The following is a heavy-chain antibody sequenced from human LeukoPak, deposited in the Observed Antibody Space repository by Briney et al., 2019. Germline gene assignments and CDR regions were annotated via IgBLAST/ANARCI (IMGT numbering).Heavy chain of an antibody. V-gene: IGHV3-64*01. Sequence: PGGSLRLSCAASGFTFSSYGMHWVRQAPGKGLEYVSTISSNGGSTYYANSVKGRFTISRDNSKNTLYLQMGSLRAEDMAVYYCARADYYSSGSSPYGMDVWGLGTTVTVSS. J-gene: IGHJ6*02. D-gene: IGHD3-10*01. CDR1: GFTFSSYG. CDR2: ISSNGGST. CDR3: ARADYYSSGSSPYGMDV.